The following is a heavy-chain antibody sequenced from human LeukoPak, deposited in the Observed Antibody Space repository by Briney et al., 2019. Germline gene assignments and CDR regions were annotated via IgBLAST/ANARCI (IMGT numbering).Heavy chain of an antibody. D-gene: IGHD6-13*01. V-gene: IGHV4-31*03. J-gene: IGHJ3*02. CDR2: IYYSGST. CDR1: GGSISSGGYY. CDR3: ARVKPAAGSDAFDI. Sequence: SETLSLTCTVSGGSISSGGYYWSWIRQHPGNGLEWIGYIYYSGSTYYSPSLNSRVTISVDTSKNQFSLRLSSVTAADTAVYYCARVKPAAGSDAFDIWGQGTMVTVSS.